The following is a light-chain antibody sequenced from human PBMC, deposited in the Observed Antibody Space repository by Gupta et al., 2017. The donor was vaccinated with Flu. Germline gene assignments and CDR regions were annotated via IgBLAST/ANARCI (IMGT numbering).Light chain of an antibody. Sequence: PATLSGAAGERATLSCWASQSVGTNLAWYQQKAGQAPRLLIYGASTRATGIPVRVSGSGSGTEFTLIISSLEFEDSAVYYCQQDDNWPFTFGQGTRME. V-gene: IGKV3D-15*01. J-gene: IGKJ5*01. CDR2: GAS. CDR3: QQDDNWPFT. CDR1: QSVGTN.